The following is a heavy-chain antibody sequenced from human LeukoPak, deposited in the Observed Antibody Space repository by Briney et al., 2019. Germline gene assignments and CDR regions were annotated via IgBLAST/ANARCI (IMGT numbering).Heavy chain of an antibody. CDR2: IYYSGST. J-gene: IGHJ5*02. CDR3: ARIATVGGWFDP. D-gene: IGHD4-11*01. V-gene: IGHV4-59*01. CDR1: GGSISSSY. Sequence: SETLSLTCTVSGGSISSSYWSWIRQPPGKGLEWIGYIYYSGSTTYNPSLKSRVTISVDTSKNQFSLRLSSVTAADTAVYYCARIATVGGWFDPWGQGTLVTVSS.